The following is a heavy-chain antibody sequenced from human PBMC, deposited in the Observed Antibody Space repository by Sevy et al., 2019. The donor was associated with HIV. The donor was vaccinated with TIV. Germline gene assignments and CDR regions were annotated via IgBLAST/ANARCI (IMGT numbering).Heavy chain of an antibody. CDR3: ARGGWVYDILSGYLDH. CDR2: ISSSGSAI. D-gene: IGHD3-9*01. V-gene: IGHV3-48*03. J-gene: IGHJ4*02. CDR1: GFIFSSYE. Sequence: GGSLRLSCAASGFIFSSYEMNWVRQAPGKGLEWVSYISSSGSAIYYADSVKGRFTILRDKAKNSLYLQMNTLRAEDTAVYYCARGGWVYDILSGYLDHWGQGTLVTVSS.